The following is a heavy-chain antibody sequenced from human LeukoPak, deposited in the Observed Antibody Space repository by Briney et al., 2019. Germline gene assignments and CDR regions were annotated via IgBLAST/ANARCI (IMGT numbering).Heavy chain of an antibody. CDR2: INSDGSST. J-gene: IGHJ4*02. CDR3: ARDHAGNYYGSGSYYKWFDY. Sequence: PGGSLRLSCAASGFTFSSYWMHWVRQAPGKGLVWVSRINSDGSSTSYADSVKGRFTISRDNAKNTLYLQMNSLRAEDTAVYYCARDHAGNYYGSGSYYKWFDYWGQGTLVTVSS. CDR1: GFTFSSYW. D-gene: IGHD3-10*01. V-gene: IGHV3-74*01.